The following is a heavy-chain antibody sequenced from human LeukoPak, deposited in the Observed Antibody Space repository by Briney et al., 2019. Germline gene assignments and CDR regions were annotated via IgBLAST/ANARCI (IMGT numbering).Heavy chain of an antibody. J-gene: IGHJ6*03. CDR3: ARDLIAVAGTYYYYMDV. CDR2: INPNSGGT. Sequence: ASVKVSCKASGGTFSSYAISWVRQAPGQGLEWMGWINPNSGGTNYAQKFQGRVTMTRGTSISTAYMELSRLRSDDTAVYYCARDLIAVAGTYYYYMDVWGKGTTVTVSS. V-gene: IGHV1-2*02. D-gene: IGHD6-19*01. CDR1: GGTFSSYA.